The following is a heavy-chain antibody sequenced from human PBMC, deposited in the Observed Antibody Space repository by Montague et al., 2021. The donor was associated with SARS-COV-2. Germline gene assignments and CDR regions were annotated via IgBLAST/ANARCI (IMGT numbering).Heavy chain of an antibody. Sequence: SETLSLTCTVSGDSMNSNSDDWGWIRQPPGKGLEWIGTMYDSGSNYYNPTLKSRASLFVDTSSNQFFLKLNSVTAADTAVYYCVRGSRLHLGESTPIDPWGQGTLVTVSS. CDR2: MYDSGSN. CDR3: VRGSRLHLGESTPIDP. CDR1: GDSMNSNSDD. V-gene: IGHV4-39*01. D-gene: IGHD3-16*01. J-gene: IGHJ5*02.